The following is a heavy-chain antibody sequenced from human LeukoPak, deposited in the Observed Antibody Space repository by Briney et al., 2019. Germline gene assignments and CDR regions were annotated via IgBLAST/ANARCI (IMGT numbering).Heavy chain of an antibody. Sequence: PSETLSLTCTASGGSISSYYWSWIRQPPGKGLEWIGYIYYSGSTNYNPSLKSRVTISVDTSKNQFSLKLSSVTAADTAVYYCARDHPLYYYDSRAFDIWGQGTMVTVSS. D-gene: IGHD3-22*01. CDR3: ARDHPLYYYDSRAFDI. CDR2: IYYSGST. J-gene: IGHJ3*02. CDR1: GGSISSYY. V-gene: IGHV4-59*01.